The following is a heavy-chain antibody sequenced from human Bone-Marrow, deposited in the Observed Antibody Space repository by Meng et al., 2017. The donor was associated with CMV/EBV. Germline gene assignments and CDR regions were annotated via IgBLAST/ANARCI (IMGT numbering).Heavy chain of an antibody. CDR1: SGSISGYY. V-gene: IGHV4-59*01. Sequence: SETLSLTCTVSSGSISGYYWSWIRQPPGKGLEWIGYIYYSGSAGYNPSLKSRVTLSVDTSKNQFTLKLSSVTTADTAVYYCAREVPRAARRSLDFWGQGTRVTVSS. J-gene: IGHJ4*02. D-gene: IGHD6-6*01. CDR3: AREVPRAARRSLDF. CDR2: IYYSGSA.